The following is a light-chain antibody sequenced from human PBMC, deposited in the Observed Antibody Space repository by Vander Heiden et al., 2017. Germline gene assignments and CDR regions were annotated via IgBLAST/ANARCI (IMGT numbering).Light chain of an antibody. J-gene: IGKJ1*01. V-gene: IGKV3-20*01. CDR2: AAS. CDR1: QSVTSNF. Sequence: EIVLTQSPGTLSLSPGDRATLSCRASQSVTSNFLTWYQQKPGQAPRLLIYAASSRATGTPDRFSGSGSGTDFALTISRLEPEDFAVYYCQQAGNSPWTFGQGTKVEIK. CDR3: QQAGNSPWT.